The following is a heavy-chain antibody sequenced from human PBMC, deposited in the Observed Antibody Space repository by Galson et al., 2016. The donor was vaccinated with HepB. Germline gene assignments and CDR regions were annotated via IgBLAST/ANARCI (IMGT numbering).Heavy chain of an antibody. Sequence: SLRLSCAASGFSFTSRSIHWVRQAPGKGLEWVALISHSRTNYADSVRGRFIVSADAAETVFYLQMNDLRGDDTALYYCARDNYNRVTGYYGSGMDVWGQGARVGVSS. CDR1: GFSFTSRS. V-gene: IGHV3-30-3*01. CDR3: ARDNYNRVTGYYGSGMDV. D-gene: IGHD3-9*01. CDR2: ISHSRTN. J-gene: IGHJ6*02.